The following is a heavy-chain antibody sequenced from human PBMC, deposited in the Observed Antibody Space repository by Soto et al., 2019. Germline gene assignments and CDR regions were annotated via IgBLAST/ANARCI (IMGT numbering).Heavy chain of an antibody. J-gene: IGHJ6*02. Sequence: QPGGSLRLSCAASGFTFRDYAMSWVRQAQGKGMEWVSVINNNGGETYYADSVKGRFTISRDNSRNTLYLQMNSLRAEDAAIYYCAKPIIASSWGKYVCYGMDVWGQGTTVTVS. CDR1: GFTFRDYA. CDR3: AKPIIASSWGKYVCYGMDV. V-gene: IGHV3-23*01. D-gene: IGHD6-13*01. CDR2: INNNGGET.